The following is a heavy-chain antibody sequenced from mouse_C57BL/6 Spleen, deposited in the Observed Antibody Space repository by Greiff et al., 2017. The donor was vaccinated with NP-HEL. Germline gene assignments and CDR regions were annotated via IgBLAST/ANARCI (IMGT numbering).Heavy chain of an antibody. D-gene: IGHD2-3*01. Sequence: EVKLMESGGDLVKPGGSLKLSCAASGFTFSSYGMSWVRQTPDKRLEWVATISSGGSYTYYPDSVKGRFTISRDNAKNTLYLQMSSLKSEDTAMYYCARHQRDDGYYWFAYWGQGTLVTVSA. V-gene: IGHV5-6*01. CDR3: ARHQRDDGYYWFAY. CDR2: ISSGGSYT. J-gene: IGHJ3*01. CDR1: GFTFSSYG.